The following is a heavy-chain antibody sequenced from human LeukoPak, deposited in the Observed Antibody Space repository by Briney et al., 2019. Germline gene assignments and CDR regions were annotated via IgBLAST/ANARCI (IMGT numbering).Heavy chain of an antibody. CDR2: IIPIFGTA. V-gene: IGHV1-69*05. CDR1: GGTFSSYA. D-gene: IGHD4-11*01. CDR3: AREEDYSNYDRRAFDI. J-gene: IGHJ3*02. Sequence: GSSVKVSCKASGGTFSSYAISWVRQAPGQGLEWMGGIIPIFGTANYAQKFQGRVTITTDESTSTAYMELSSLRSEDTAVYYCAREEDYSNYDRRAFDIWGQGTMVTVSS.